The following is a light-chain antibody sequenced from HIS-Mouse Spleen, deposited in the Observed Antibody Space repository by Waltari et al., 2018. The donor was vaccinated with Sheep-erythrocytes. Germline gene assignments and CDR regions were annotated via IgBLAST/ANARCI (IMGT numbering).Light chain of an antibody. Sequence: QSVLTQPPSASGTPGQRVTIPCSGSSSNIGSNTVNWYQQLPGTAPKLLIYSNNPRPSGVPDLFSGSKSGTSASLAISGLQSEDEADYYCAAWDDSLNGVVFGGGTKLTVL. CDR3: AAWDDSLNGVV. V-gene: IGLV1-44*01. J-gene: IGLJ2*01. CDR2: SNN. CDR1: SSNIGSNT.